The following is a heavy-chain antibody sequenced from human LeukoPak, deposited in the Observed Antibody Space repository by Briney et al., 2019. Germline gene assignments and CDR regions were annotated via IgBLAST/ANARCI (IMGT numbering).Heavy chain of an antibody. CDR2: ISWNSGSI. Sequence: GRSLRLSCAASGFTFDDYAMHWVRQAPGKGLEWVSGISWNSGSIGYADSVKGRFTISRDNDKNSLYLQMNSLRAEDTALYYCAKDSIAAAGLRRAYYYYGMDVWGQGTTVTVSS. CDR3: AKDSIAAAGLRRAYYYYGMDV. J-gene: IGHJ6*02. V-gene: IGHV3-9*01. CDR1: GFTFDDYA. D-gene: IGHD6-13*01.